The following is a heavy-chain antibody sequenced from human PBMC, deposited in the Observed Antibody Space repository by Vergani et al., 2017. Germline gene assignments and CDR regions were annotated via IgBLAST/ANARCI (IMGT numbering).Heavy chain of an antibody. CDR1: GYPFTSYY. Sequence: QVQLVQFGAEVKKPGASVKVSCKASGYPFTSYYMHWVRQAPGQGLEWMGIINPSGGSTSYAQKFQGRVTMTRDTSTSTVYMELSSLRSEDTAVYYCARAGVVSDDYGSKRNWYFDLWGRGTLVTVSS. V-gene: IGHV1-46*01. J-gene: IGHJ2*01. CDR3: ARAGVVSDDYGSKRNWYFDL. D-gene: IGHD4-23*01. CDR2: INPSGGST.